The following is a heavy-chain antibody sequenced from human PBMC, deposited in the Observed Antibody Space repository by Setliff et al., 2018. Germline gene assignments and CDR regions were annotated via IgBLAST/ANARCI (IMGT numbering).Heavy chain of an antibody. CDR1: GGTFSSYA. CDR2: IIPILGIA. CDR3: ARERATGYCSGGSCYDPYYFDY. V-gene: IGHV1-69*10. Sequence: VASVKVSCKASGGTFSSYAISWVRQAPGQGLEWMGGIIPILGIANYAQKFQGRVTITADESTSTAYMELSSLRSEDTAVDYCARERATGYCSGGSCYDPYYFDYWGQGTLVTVSS. D-gene: IGHD2-15*01. J-gene: IGHJ4*02.